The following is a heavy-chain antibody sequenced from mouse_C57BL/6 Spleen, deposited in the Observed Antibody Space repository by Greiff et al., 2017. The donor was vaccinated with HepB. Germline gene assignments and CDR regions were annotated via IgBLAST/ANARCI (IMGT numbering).Heavy chain of an antibody. V-gene: IGHV14-3*01. CDR1: GFNIKNTY. CDR2: IDPANGNT. Sequence: EVQRVESVAELVRPGASVKLSCTASGFNIKNTYMHWVKQRPEQGLEWIGRIDPANGNTKYAPKFQGKATITADTSSNTAYLQLSSLTSEDTAIYYCARDLRGILRGAMDYWGQGTSVTVSS. D-gene: IGHD1-1*01. CDR3: ARDLRGILRGAMDY. J-gene: IGHJ4*01.